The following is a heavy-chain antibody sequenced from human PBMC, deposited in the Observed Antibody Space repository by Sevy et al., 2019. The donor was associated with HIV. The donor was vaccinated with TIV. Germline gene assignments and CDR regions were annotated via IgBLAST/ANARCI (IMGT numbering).Heavy chain of an antibody. CDR1: GYSFTSYC. V-gene: IGHV5-51*01. CDR3: TRQGPSDGMDV. CDR2: FCPGDSDI. J-gene: IGHJ6*02. Sequence: GESLKISCKISGYSFTSYCIGWVRQMTGKGLEWMGIFCPGDSDISYSPSFQGQVTISADKSISTVYLQWRSLKASDTAMYYCTRQGPSDGMDVWDRGTTVTVSS.